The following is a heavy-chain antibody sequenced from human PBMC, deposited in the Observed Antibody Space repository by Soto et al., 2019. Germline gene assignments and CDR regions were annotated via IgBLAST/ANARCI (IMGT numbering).Heavy chain of an antibody. Sequence: SETLSLTCTVSGGSISSSSYYWGWIRQPPGKGLEWIGSIYYSGSTYYNPSLKSRVTISASTAYMELSSLRSEDTAVYYCARVGIHGGYPWYWGQGTLVTVSS. CDR2: IYYSGST. V-gene: IGHV4-39*02. J-gene: IGHJ4*02. CDR3: ARVGIHGGYPWY. CDR1: GGSISSSSYY. D-gene: IGHD3-22*01.